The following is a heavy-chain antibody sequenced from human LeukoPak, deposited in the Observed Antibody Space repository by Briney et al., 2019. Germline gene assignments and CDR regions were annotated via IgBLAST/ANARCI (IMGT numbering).Heavy chain of an antibody. CDR3: ASVRNYYYYYMDV. J-gene: IGHJ6*03. D-gene: IGHD1-14*01. V-gene: IGHV4-34*01. Sequence: SETLSLTCAVYGGSFSGYYWSWIRQPPGKGLGWIGEINHSGSTNYNPSLKSRVTISVDTSKNQFSLKLSSVTAADTAVYYCASVRNYYYYYMDVWGKGTTVTVSS. CDR2: INHSGST. CDR1: GGSFSGYY.